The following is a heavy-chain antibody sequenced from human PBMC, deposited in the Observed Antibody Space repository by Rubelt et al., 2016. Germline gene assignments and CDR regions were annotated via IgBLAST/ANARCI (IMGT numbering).Heavy chain of an antibody. CDR3: ARRRTVPQNWFDP. V-gene: IGHV4-39*01. J-gene: IGHJ5*02. CDR2: TFSSGST. Sequence: QQQLQESGPGLVKPSETLSLTCIVSGGSISGSSYYWGWIRQPPGKGLEWIASTFSSGSTSYSPSLKSRVTISVDTSKNQFSLKLKSVTAADTAVYYWARRRTVPQNWFDPWGQGTLVTVSS. D-gene: IGHD4-17*01. CDR1: GGSISGSSYY.